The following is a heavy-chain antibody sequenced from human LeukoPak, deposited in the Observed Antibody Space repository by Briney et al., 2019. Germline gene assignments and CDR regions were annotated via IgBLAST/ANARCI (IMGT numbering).Heavy chain of an antibody. J-gene: IGHJ2*01. D-gene: IGHD4-17*01. Sequence: GGSLRLSCAASGFTFDDYAMHWVRQAPGKGLEWVSGISWNSGSIGYADSVKGRFTISRDNAKNSLYLQTNSLRAEDTALYYCAKGSTVTRSWYFDLWGRGTLVTVSS. CDR3: AKGSTVTRSWYFDL. V-gene: IGHV3-9*01. CDR2: ISWNSGSI. CDR1: GFTFDDYA.